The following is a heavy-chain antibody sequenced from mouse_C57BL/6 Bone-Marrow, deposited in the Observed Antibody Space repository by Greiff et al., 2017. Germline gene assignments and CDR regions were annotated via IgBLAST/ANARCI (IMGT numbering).Heavy chain of an antibody. CDR2: INPNYGTT. CDR1: GYSFTDYN. CDR3: ARGLRYPYYYAMDY. V-gene: IGHV1-39*01. Sequence: VQLKESGPELVKPGASVKISCKASGYSFTDYNMNWVKQSNGKSLEWIGVINPNYGTTSYNQKFKGKATLTVDQSSSTAYMQLNSLTSEDSADYYCARGLRYPYYYAMDYWGQGTSVTVSS. J-gene: IGHJ4*01. D-gene: IGHD1-1*01.